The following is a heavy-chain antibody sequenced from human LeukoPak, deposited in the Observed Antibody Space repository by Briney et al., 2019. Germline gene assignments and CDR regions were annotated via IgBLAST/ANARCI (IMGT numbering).Heavy chain of an antibody. V-gene: IGHV1-8*01. Sequence: ASVKVSCKASGYTFTSYDINWVRQATGQGLEWMGWMNPNSGNTGYAQKFQGRVTMTRNTSISTAYMELSSLRSEDTAVYYCARVRRVYYYYGTDVWGQGTTVTVSS. J-gene: IGHJ6*02. CDR2: MNPNSGNT. CDR1: GYTFTSYD. CDR3: ARVRRVYYYYGTDV.